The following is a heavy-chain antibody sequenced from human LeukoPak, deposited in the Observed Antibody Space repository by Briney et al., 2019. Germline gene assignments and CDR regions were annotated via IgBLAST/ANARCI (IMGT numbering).Heavy chain of an antibody. Sequence: GGSLRLSCAVSGFTFSTYGMNWVRQAPGKGLEWMAVISCDGTTKYYADSVKGRFTISRDNSKNTLYLQMNSLRAEDTAVYYCAKDLNYDFWSGLGNWGQGTLVTVSS. CDR3: AKDLNYDFWSGLGN. CDR2: ISCDGTTK. J-gene: IGHJ4*02. V-gene: IGHV3-30*18. CDR1: GFTFSTYG. D-gene: IGHD3-3*01.